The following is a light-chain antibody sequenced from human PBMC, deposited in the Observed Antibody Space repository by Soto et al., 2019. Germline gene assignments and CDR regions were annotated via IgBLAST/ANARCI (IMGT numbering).Light chain of an antibody. V-gene: IGLV2-14*01. CDR1: SSDIGGYKY. J-gene: IGLJ3*02. CDR3: ISYTRSSTWV. CDR2: EVN. Sequence: QSVLTQPDSVSGFPGQAITICCTGSSSDIGGYKYVSWYQQHPGNAPKLILYEVNIRPSGVSNRFSGSKSGNTASLTISGLQAEDEAHYYCISYTRSSTWVFGGGTKLTVL.